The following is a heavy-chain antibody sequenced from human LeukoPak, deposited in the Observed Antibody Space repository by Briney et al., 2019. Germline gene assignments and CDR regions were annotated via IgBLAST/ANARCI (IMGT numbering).Heavy chain of an antibody. CDR2: IYYSGST. CDR3: AREFDP. J-gene: IGHJ5*02. Sequence: SETLSLTCTVSGGSVSSGYYYWGWIRQPPGKGLEWIGYIYYSGSTNYNPSLKSRVTISLDTSKNQFSLKLSSVTAADTAIYYCAREFDPWGQGTLVTVSS. CDR1: GGSVSSGYYY. V-gene: IGHV4-61*01.